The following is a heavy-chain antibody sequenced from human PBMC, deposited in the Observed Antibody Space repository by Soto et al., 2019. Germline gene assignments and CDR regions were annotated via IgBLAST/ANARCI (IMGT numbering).Heavy chain of an antibody. CDR1: GYTFTSYG. J-gene: IGHJ6*02. Sequence: QVQLVQSGAEVKKPGASVKVSCKASGYTFTSYGLSWVRQAPGQGLEWMGWINGYTGNTNYAQKFQGRVTMTTDTSTNTAYLDLWTLISDDTAVYYCARSWVTGKGGIDVCCQGTTVTVSS. V-gene: IGHV1-18*01. D-gene: IGHD3-16*01. CDR2: INGYTGNT. CDR3: ARSWVTGKGGIDV.